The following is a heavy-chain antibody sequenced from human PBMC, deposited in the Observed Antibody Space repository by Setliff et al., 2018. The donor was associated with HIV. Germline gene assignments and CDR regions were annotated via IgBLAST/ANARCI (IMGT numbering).Heavy chain of an antibody. CDR3: ARDVLDLAISVYGF. D-gene: IGHD2-2*02. CDR1: GFSISSRYY. Sequence: SETLSLTCDVSGFSISSRYYWGWIRQSPGKGLEWIGNIYHTGSSYYNPSLNDRATISPDTSKNQFSLKLNSVTAADTAVYYCARDVLDLAISVYGFWGQGIPVTVS. CDR2: IYHTGSS. J-gene: IGHJ4*02. V-gene: IGHV4-38-2*02.